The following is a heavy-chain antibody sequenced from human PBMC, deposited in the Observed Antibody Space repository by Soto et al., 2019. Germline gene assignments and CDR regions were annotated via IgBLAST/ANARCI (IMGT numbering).Heavy chain of an antibody. Sequence: QVQLVQSGAEVKKPGSSVKVSCKASGGTFSSYAISWVGQAPGQGLEWMGGIIPIFGTANYAQKFQGRVTITADESTSTAYMELSSLRSEDTAVYYCARDRGYYYGSGSPSYGMDVWGQGTTVTVSS. D-gene: IGHD3-10*01. CDR3: ARDRGYYYGSGSPSYGMDV. CDR2: IIPIFGTA. J-gene: IGHJ6*02. CDR1: GGTFSSYA. V-gene: IGHV1-69*01.